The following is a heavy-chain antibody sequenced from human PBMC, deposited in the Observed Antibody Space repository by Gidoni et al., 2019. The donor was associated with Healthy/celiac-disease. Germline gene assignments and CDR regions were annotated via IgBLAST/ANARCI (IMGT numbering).Heavy chain of an antibody. CDR3: VKDQAVADTDPRLPDY. Sequence: EVQLVESGGGLVQPGGSLRLSCSASGFPFSSYAMHWGRQAPGKGLEYVSAISSNGGSTYYADSVKGRFTISRDNSKNTLYLQMSSLRAEDTAVYYCVKDQAVADTDPRLPDYWGQGTLVTVSS. J-gene: IGHJ4*02. D-gene: IGHD6-19*01. V-gene: IGHV3-64D*08. CDR1: GFPFSSYA. CDR2: ISSNGGST.